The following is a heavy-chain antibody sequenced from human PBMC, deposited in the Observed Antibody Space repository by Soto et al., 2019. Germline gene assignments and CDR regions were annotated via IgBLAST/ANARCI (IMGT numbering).Heavy chain of an antibody. Sequence: VASVKVSCKASGYTFTSYAMHWVRQAPGQRLEWMGWINAGNGNTKYSQKFQGRVTITRDTSASTAYMELSSLRSEDTAVYYCARDKGGHCSSTSCYFLTYNWFDPWGQGTLVTVSS. V-gene: IGHV1-3*01. CDR2: INAGNGNT. D-gene: IGHD2-2*01. CDR1: GYTFTSYA. CDR3: ARDKGGHCSSTSCYFLTYNWFDP. J-gene: IGHJ5*02.